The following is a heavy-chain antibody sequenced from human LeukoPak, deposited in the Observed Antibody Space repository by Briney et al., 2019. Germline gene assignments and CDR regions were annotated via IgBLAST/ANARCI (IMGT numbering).Heavy chain of an antibody. D-gene: IGHD1-26*01. J-gene: IGHJ6*03. Sequence: ASVKVSRKASGGTFSSYAISWVRQAPGQGLEWMGGIIPIFGTANYAQKFQGRVTITADESTSTAYMELSSLRSEDTAVYYCARMVGRGYYYYYMDVWGKGTTVTVSS. CDR3: ARMVGRGYYYYYMDV. V-gene: IGHV1-69*13. CDR1: GGTFSSYA. CDR2: IIPIFGTA.